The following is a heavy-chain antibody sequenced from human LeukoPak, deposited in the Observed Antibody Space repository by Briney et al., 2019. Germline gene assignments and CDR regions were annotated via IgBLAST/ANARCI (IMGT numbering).Heavy chain of an antibody. D-gene: IGHD1-20*01. CDR1: GDSISVYY. V-gene: IGHV4-4*07. Sequence: PSETLSLTCTVSGDSISVYYWTWIRQPAGKGLEWIGRIYTSGSANYNPSLKSRVTMSVDTSKNQFSLKLNSVTAADTAVYYCAKHSNWNAGVDWFDPWGQGTLVTVSS. CDR2: IYTSGSA. CDR3: AKHSNWNAGVDWFDP. J-gene: IGHJ5*02.